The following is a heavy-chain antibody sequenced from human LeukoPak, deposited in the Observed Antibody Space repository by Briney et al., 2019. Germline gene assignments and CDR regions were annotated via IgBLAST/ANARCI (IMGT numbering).Heavy chain of an antibody. J-gene: IGHJ4*02. CDR3: ASAYYDFWSGYYSPYYFDY. V-gene: IGHV3-30*02. CDR1: GFTFSSYG. D-gene: IGHD3-3*01. Sequence: SGGSLRLSCAASGFTFSSYGMHWVRQAPGKGLEWVAFIRYDGSNKYYADSVKGRFTISRDNSKNTLYLQMNSLRAEDTAVYYCASAYYDFWSGYYSPYYFDYWGQGALVTVSS. CDR2: IRYDGSNK.